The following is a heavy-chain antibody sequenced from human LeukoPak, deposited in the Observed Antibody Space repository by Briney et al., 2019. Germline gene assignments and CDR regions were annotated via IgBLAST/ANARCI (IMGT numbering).Heavy chain of an antibody. V-gene: IGHV1-46*01. CDR1: GYTFTSYY. J-gene: IGHJ6*02. CDR3: ARDVSGHSSGPLSFYYYGMDV. Sequence: GASGKVSCKASGYTFTSYYMHWVRQAPGQGLEWRGIINPSGGSTSYAQKFQGRVTMTRDTSTTTVYMELSSLRSEATAVYYCARDVSGHSSGPLSFYYYGMDVWGPGTTVTVSS. CDR2: INPSGGST. D-gene: IGHD3-22*01.